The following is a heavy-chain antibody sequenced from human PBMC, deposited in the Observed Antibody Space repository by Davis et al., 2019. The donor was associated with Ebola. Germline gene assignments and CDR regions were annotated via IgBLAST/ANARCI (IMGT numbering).Heavy chain of an antibody. V-gene: IGHV1-46*01. CDR1: GYTFTSYG. Sequence: AASVKVSCKASGYTFTSYGISWVRQAPGQGLEWMGIINPSSGSTDYAQKFQGRVTMTRDTSTSTVYMELSSLRSEDTAVYYCTRDQFVVGASDAFDIWGQGTMVTVSS. D-gene: IGHD2-21*01. CDR3: TRDQFVVGASDAFDI. J-gene: IGHJ3*02. CDR2: INPSSGST.